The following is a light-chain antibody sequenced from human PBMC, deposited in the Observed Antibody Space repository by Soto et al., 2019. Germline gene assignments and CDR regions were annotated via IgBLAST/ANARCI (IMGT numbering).Light chain of an antibody. CDR3: QQYGRSPHS. CDR2: GAS. V-gene: IGKV3-20*01. CDR1: QFVSSTY. J-gene: IGKJ2*03. Sequence: EVVLTQSPGTLSLSPGARATLSCRASQFVSSTYLAWYQQRPGQAPRLLIYGASSRATGIPDRFSGGGSETDFTLTISRLEPEDSAIYYCQQYGRSPHSFGRGTHLEIK.